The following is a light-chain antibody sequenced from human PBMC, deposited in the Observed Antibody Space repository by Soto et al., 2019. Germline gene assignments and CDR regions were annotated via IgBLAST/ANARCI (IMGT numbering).Light chain of an antibody. J-gene: IGKJ1*01. CDR2: GAS. CDR3: QQYNKWPLT. Sequence: EIVMTQSPATLSVSPGERATLSCRASQSVSSNLAWYQQTPGQAPRLLIYGASTRATGIPVRFSGSASGTELTLTISSLQSEDFTVYYCQQYNKWPLTFGQGTKVDIK. CDR1: QSVSSN. V-gene: IGKV3-15*01.